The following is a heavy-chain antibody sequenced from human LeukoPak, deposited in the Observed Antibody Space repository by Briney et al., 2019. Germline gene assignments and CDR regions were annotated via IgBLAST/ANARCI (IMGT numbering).Heavy chain of an antibody. CDR1: GYTFTGYY. CDR2: INPNSGGT. J-gene: IGHJ4*02. Sequence: GASVKVSCKASGYTFTGYYMHWVRQAPGQGLEWMGWINPNSGGTNYAQKFQGRVTMTRDTSISTAYMELSRLRSDDTAVYYCARVRSNDYGDYYYWGRGTLVTVSS. D-gene: IGHD4-17*01. CDR3: ARVRSNDYGDYYY. V-gene: IGHV1-2*02.